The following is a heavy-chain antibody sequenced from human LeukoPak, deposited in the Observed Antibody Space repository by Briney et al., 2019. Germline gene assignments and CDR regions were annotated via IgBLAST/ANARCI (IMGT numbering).Heavy chain of an antibody. CDR3: ARVNYYDSSGYHPDAFDI. J-gene: IGHJ3*02. CDR1: GGTFSSYA. V-gene: IGHV1-69*13. D-gene: IGHD3-22*01. CDR2: IIPIFGTA. Sequence: ASVKVSCKASGGTFSSYAISWVRQAPGQGLEWMGGIIPIFGTANYAQKFQGRVTITADESTSTAYMELSSLRSEDTAVYYCARVNYYDSSGYHPDAFDIWGQGTMVTVSS.